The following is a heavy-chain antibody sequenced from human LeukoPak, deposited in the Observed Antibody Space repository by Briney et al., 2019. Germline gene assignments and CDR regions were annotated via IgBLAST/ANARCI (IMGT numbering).Heavy chain of an antibody. CDR2: IIPIFGIA. V-gene: IGHV1-69*04. CDR1: GGTFISYA. Sequence: SVKVSSTASGGTFISYAISWVRQAPGQGLEWMGRIIPIFGIANYAQKFQGRVTITADKSTSTTYMELSSLRSEDTAVYYCARDSYYDSSGYFPYYWGQGTLVTVSS. D-gene: IGHD3-22*01. CDR3: ARDSYYDSSGYFPYY. J-gene: IGHJ4*02.